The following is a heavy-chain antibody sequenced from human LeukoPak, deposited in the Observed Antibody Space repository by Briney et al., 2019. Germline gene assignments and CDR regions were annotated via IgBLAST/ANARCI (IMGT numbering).Heavy chain of an antibody. CDR3: ARAQDRGYCSGGSCYAPHFNYYYYYMDV. J-gene: IGHJ6*03. CDR1: GGTFSSYA. D-gene: IGHD2-15*01. CDR2: IIPIFGTA. V-gene: IGHV1-69*05. Sequence: ASVKVSCKASGGTFSSYAISWVRQAPAQGLEWMGGIIPIFGTANYAQKFQGRVTITTDESTSTAYMELSSLRSEDTAVYYCARAQDRGYCSGGSCYAPHFNYYYYYMDVWGKGTTVTVSS.